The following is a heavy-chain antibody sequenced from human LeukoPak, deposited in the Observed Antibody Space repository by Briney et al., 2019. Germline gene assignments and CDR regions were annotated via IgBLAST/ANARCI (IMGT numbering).Heavy chain of an antibody. CDR1: GFTFSSYW. D-gene: IGHD3-3*01. CDR2: INTDGSST. Sequence: GGSLRLSCAASGFTFSSYWMHWVRQAPGKGLVWVSRINTDGSSTSYADSVKGRFTISRDNAKNTLYLQMNSLRAEDTAVYYCARGGYDFWSGYPDAYYFDYWGQGTLVTVSS. V-gene: IGHV3-74*01. CDR3: ARGGYDFWSGYPDAYYFDY. J-gene: IGHJ4*02.